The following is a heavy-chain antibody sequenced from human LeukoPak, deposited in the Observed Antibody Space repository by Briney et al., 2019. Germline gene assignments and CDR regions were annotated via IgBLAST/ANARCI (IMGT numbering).Heavy chain of an antibody. V-gene: IGHV4-4*07. CDR2: IYVSGST. CDR1: GGSISSYY. CDR3: ARSYSSSWYGASDWFDP. J-gene: IGHJ5*02. D-gene: IGHD6-13*01. Sequence: SETLSLTCTVSGGSISSYYWSWIRQPAGKGLEWIGRIYVSGSTNYNPSLKSRVTMSVDTSKNQFSLKLSSVTAADTAVYYCARSYSSSWYGASDWFDPWGQGTLVTVSS.